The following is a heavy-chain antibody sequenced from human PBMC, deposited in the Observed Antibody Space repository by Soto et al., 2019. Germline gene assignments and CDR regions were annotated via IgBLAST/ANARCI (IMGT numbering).Heavy chain of an antibody. CDR1: GFTFSSYG. CDR2: ISYDGSLK. J-gene: IGHJ4*02. Sequence: QVQLVESGGGVVQPGRSLRLSCVASGFTFSSYGMSWVRQAPGKGLEWVAIISYDGSLKYYGDSVKGRFTISRDNSRNPLYLPMDSLRAEDTAVYYCAKEIIAVSGPWDFENWGQGTLVTVSS. D-gene: IGHD6-19*01. CDR3: AKEIIAVSGPWDFEN. V-gene: IGHV3-30*18.